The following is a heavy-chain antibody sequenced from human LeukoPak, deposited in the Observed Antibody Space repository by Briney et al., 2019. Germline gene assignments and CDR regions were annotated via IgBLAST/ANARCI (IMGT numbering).Heavy chain of an antibody. V-gene: IGHV4-39*07. CDR2: IYYSGST. J-gene: IGHJ4*02. CDR3: ARGGIPDY. Sequence: TETLSLTCTVSGGSISSSSYYWGWIRQPPGKGLEWIGSIYYSGSTYYNPSLKSRVTISVDTSKNQFSLKLSSVTAADTAVYYCARGGIPDYWGQGILVTVSS. D-gene: IGHD2-21*01. CDR1: GGSISSSSYY.